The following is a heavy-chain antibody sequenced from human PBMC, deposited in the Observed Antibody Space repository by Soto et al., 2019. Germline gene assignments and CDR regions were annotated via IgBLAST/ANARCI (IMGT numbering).Heavy chain of an antibody. V-gene: IGHV4-61*01. J-gene: IGHJ3*02. Sequence: PSETLSLTCTVSGGSVTSGTYYWSWIRQPPGQGLEYIGYIYYSGSTNYNPSLNSRVTISVDTPKNQFSLKLSSATAADTALYYCASANAGAFNIWGQGTMVTVSS. CDR2: IYYSGST. CDR3: ASANAGAFNI. CDR1: GGSVTSGTYY.